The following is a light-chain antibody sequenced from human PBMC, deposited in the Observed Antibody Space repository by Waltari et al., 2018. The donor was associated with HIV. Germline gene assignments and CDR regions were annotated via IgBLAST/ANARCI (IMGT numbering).Light chain of an antibody. V-gene: IGKV3-20*01. CDR2: GAS. J-gene: IGKJ3*01. CDR1: QSVSSSY. Sequence: EIVLTQSPGTLSLSPGERATLSCRASQSVSSSYLAWYQQKPSQAPRLLIYGASSRATGIPDRFSGSGSGTDFTLTISRLEPEDFAVYYCQQYGSSLPFTFGPGTKVDIK. CDR3: QQYGSSLPFT.